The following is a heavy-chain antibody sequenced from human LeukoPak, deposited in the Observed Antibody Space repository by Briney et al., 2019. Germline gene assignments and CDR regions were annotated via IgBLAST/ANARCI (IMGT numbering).Heavy chain of an antibody. D-gene: IGHD3-10*01. CDR3: AREVVNKNTYYYGSGSYMDY. CDR1: GFTFSSYS. J-gene: IGHJ4*02. V-gene: IGHV3-21*01. Sequence: GGSLRLSCAASGFTFSSYSVNWVRQAPGKGLEWVSSISSSSSYIYYADSVKGRFTISRDHAKNSLYLQMNSLRAEDTAVYYCAREVVNKNTYYYGSGSYMDYWGQGTLVTVSS. CDR2: ISSSSSYI.